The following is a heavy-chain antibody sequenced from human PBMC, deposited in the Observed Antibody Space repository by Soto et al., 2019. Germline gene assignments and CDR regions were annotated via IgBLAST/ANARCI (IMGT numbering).Heavy chain of an antibody. D-gene: IGHD2-21*02. V-gene: IGHV1-3*01. CDR1: GYSFTGYA. Sequence: ASVKVSCKASGYSFTGYAMQWLRRAPGQGLEWMGWINGNNGNTKYSQQFQGRVTFTRDTSANIGYMELRGLRSEDTAVYYCAKDFAYCGGDCSPGYYYGMDVWGQGTTVTVSS. J-gene: IGHJ6*02. CDR2: INGNNGNT. CDR3: AKDFAYCGGDCSPGYYYGMDV.